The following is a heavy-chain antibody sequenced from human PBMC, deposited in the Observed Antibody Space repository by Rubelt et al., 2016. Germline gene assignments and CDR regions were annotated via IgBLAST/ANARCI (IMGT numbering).Heavy chain of an antibody. J-gene: IGHJ5*02. Sequence: QVQLVQSGAEVKKPGSSVKVSCKASGGTFSSYAISWVRQAPGQGLEWMGGIIPILGIANFAQWFQGRVTVTADKATRASYMELSSLRSEDTAVYYCAIGFIAAGAFDPWGQGTLVTVSS. V-gene: IGHV1-69*10. CDR1: GGTFSSYA. CDR3: AIGFIAAGAFDP. D-gene: IGHD6-13*01. CDR2: IIPILGIA.